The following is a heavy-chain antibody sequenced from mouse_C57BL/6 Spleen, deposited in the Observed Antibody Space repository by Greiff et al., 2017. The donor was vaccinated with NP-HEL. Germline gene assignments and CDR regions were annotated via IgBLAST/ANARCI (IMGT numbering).Heavy chain of an antibody. J-gene: IGHJ2*01. Sequence: QVQLQQPGAELVKPGASVKMSCKASGYTFTSYWITWVKQRPGQGLEWIGDIYPGSSSTNYNEKFKSKATLTVDTSSSTAYMQLSSLTSEDSAVYYCARVTTVVAGHWGQGTTLTVSS. CDR2: IYPGSSST. CDR3: ARVTTVVAGH. V-gene: IGHV1-55*01. D-gene: IGHD1-1*01. CDR1: GYTFTSYW.